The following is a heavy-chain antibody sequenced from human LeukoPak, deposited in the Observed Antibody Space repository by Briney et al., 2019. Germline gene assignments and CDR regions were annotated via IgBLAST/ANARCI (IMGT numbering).Heavy chain of an antibody. V-gene: IGHV3-7*01. D-gene: IGHD3-10*01. J-gene: IGHJ6*02. CDR2: IKQDGSEK. Sequence: ANIKQDGSEKYYVDSVKGRFTISRDNAKNSLYLQMNSLRAEDTAVYYCARDLYYGSYGMDVWGQGTTVTVSS. CDR3: ARDLYYGSYGMDV.